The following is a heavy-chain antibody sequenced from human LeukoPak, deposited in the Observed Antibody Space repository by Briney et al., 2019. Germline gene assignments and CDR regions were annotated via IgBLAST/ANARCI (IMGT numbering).Heavy chain of an antibody. CDR1: GGSISSSSYY. J-gene: IGHJ4*02. V-gene: IGHV4-39*02. D-gene: IGHD3-22*01. CDR2: IYYSGST. CDR3: AREAVRYYDSSGSPQPGGYDY. Sequence: SETLSLTCTVSGGSISSSSYYWGWIRQPPGKGLEWIGSIYYSGSTYYNPSLKSRVTISVDTSKNQFSLKLSSVTAADTAVYYCAREAVRYYDSSGSPQPGGYDYWGQGTLVTVSS.